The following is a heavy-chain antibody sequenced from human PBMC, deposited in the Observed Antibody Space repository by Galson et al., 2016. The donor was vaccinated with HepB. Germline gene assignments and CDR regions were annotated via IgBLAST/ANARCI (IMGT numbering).Heavy chain of an antibody. CDR2: IYYSGST. CDR3: ASVAEQEMARLGWFDP. D-gene: IGHD5-24*01. CDR1: AGAISSSSYY. J-gene: IGHJ5*02. V-gene: IGHV4-39*01. Sequence: SETLSLTCTVSAGAISSSSYYWGWIRQPPGKGLQWIGSIYYSGSTYYNPSLKSRVTISVDTSKDQFSLKMSSVTAADTAVYYCASVAEQEMARLGWFDPWGRGALVTVSS.